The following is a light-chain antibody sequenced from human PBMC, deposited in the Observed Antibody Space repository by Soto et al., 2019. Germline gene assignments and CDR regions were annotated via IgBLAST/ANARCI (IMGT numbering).Light chain of an antibody. CDR2: EVS. J-gene: IGLJ1*01. V-gene: IGLV2-14*01. CDR1: SSDVGAYKY. CDR3: SSYTSTSTLV. Sequence: QPALTQPASVSGSPGQSITISCTGSSSDVGAYKYVSWYQQSPGKAPKLMIYEVSSRPSGVSNRFSGSKSGNTASLTISGLQAEDETDYYCSSYTSTSTLVFGTGTKVTVL.